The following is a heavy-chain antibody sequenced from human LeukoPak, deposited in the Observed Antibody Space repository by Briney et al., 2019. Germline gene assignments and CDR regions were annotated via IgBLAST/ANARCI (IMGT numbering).Heavy chain of an antibody. V-gene: IGHV1-2*02. CDR3: ARDKYSNYEFNWIDP. D-gene: IGHD4-11*01. CDR2: INPNSGGT. CDR1: GYTFTGYY. Sequence: ASVKVSCKASGYTFTGYYMHWVRQAPGQGLEWMGWINPNSGGTNYAQKFQGRVTMTRDTSISTAYMELSRLRSDDTAVYYCARDKYSNYEFNWIDPWGQGTLVTVSS. J-gene: IGHJ5*02.